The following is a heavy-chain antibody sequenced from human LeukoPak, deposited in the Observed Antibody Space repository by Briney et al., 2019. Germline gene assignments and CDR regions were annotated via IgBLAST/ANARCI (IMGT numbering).Heavy chain of an antibody. Sequence: TSETLSLICTVSGGSISSSSYYWGWIRQPPGKGLEWIGSIYYSGSTYYNPSLKSRVTISVDTSKNQFSLKLSSVTAADTAVYYCARARYYDFWSGYYCFDYWGQGTLVTVSS. CDR2: IYYSGST. CDR3: ARARYYDFWSGYYCFDY. V-gene: IGHV4-39*07. CDR1: GGSISSSSYY. D-gene: IGHD3-3*01. J-gene: IGHJ4*02.